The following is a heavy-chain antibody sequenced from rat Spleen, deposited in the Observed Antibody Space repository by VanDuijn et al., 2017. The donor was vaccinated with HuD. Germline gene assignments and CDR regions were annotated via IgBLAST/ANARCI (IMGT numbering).Heavy chain of an antibody. CDR1: GFTFSDYY. Sequence: EVQLVESDGGLVQPGRSLKLSCAASGFTFSDYYMAWVRQAPTKGLEWVATIIYDGGRTYYRDSVKGRFTISRDNSNRTLYLQMDSLRSEDTATYYCSRPPYDYSAPFDYWGQGVMVTVSS. CDR2: IIYDGGRT. CDR3: SRPPYDYSAPFDY. D-gene: IGHD1-1*01. J-gene: IGHJ2*01. V-gene: IGHV5-29*01.